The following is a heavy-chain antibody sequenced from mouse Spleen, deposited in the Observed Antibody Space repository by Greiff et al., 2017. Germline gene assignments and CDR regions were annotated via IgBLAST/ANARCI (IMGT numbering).Heavy chain of an antibody. CDR2: ISSGGGNT. CDR1: GFTFSSYA. CDR3: ARQRGLYYFDY. Sequence: EVQVVESGGGLVKLGGSLKLSCAASGFTFSSYAMSWVRQTPEKRLEWVATISSGGGNTYYPDSVKGRFTISRDNAKNTLYLQMSSLKSEDTAMYYCARQRGLYYFDYWGQGTTLTVSS. J-gene: IGHJ2*01. V-gene: IGHV5-9-3*01. D-gene: IGHD3-1*01.